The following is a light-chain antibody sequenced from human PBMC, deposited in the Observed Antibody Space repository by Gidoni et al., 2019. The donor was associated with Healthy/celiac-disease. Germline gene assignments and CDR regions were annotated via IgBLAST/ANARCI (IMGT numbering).Light chain of an antibody. CDR3: QQLNSYPLT. CDR1: QGISSY. Sequence: DIQFTQSPSFLSASVGDRVTITCRASQGISSYLAWYQQKPGKAPKLLIYAASTLQSGVPSRCSGSGSGTEFTRTISSLQPEDFATYYCQQLNSYPLTFGGGTKVEIK. J-gene: IGKJ4*01. CDR2: AAS. V-gene: IGKV1-9*01.